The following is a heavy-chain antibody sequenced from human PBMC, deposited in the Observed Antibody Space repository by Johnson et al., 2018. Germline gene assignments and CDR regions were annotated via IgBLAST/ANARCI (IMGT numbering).Heavy chain of an antibody. CDR2: IWYDGSNK. CDR1: GFTFSSYG. J-gene: IGHJ3*02. D-gene: IGHD6-25*01. Sequence: QVQLVQSGGGVVQPGRSLRLSCAASGFTFSSYGMHWVRQAPGKGLEWVAVIWYDGSNKYYVDSVKGRFTLSRDNSKNTLYLQMNSLRAEDTAFVYFAKDIRADSLGSGGALDIWVQGTMVTFSS. V-gene: IGHV3-33*06. CDR3: AKDIRADSLGSGGALDI.